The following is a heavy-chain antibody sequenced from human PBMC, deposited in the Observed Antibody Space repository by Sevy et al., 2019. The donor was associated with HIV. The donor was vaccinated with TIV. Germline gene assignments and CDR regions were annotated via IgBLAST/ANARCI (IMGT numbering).Heavy chain of an antibody. V-gene: IGHV3-30*18. J-gene: IGHJ6*02. CDR1: GITFTTSG. D-gene: IGHD3-9*01. CDR2: ISYDGRNK. Sequence: GGSLRLSCAVSGITFTTSGMHWVRQAPGKVLEWVAVISYDGRNKFYGDSVKGRFTISRDNSKNMLYLQMNSLRTEDTAVYYCAKDFTGYNGMDVWGQGTMVTVSS. CDR3: AKDFTGYNGMDV.